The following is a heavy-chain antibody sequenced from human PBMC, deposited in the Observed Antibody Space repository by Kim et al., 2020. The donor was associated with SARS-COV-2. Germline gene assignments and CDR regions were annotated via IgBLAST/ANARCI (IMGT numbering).Heavy chain of an antibody. CDR3: ARLSTFYASDWYYFDW. V-gene: IGHV4-59*01. D-gene: IGHD6-19*01. Sequence: SETLSLTCTVSGGSINGYHWSWIRQPPGKGLEWIGRVNYSGGTNYNPSLKSRVTMSIDTSKNQFSLGLSSVTAADTAVYFCARLSTFYASDWYYFDWWGQGTLVTVSS. J-gene: IGHJ4*02. CDR2: VNYSGGT. CDR1: GGSINGYH.